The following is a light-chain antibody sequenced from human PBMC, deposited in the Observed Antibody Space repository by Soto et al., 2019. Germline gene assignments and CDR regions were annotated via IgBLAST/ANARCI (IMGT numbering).Light chain of an antibody. CDR3: QSYDSSLSAL. CDR1: SSKIGAGYD. J-gene: IGLJ3*02. Sequence: QPVLTQPPSVSGAPGQRVTISCTGSSSKIGAGYDVHWYQQLPGTSPKLLIYGNSNRPSGVPDRFSGSKSGTSASLAITGLQAEDEADYYCQSYDSSLSALFGGGTKLTLL. V-gene: IGLV1-40*01. CDR2: GNS.